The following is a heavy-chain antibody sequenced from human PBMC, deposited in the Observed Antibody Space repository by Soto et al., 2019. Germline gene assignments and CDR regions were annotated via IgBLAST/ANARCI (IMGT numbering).Heavy chain of an antibody. CDR3: ARRYGGEQPANFDY. CDR1: GGSFCGYY. J-gene: IGHJ4*02. V-gene: IGHV4-34*01. CDR2: INHSGST. D-gene: IGHD4-17*01. Sequence: SETLSLTCAVYGGSFCGYYWSWIRQPPGKGLEWIGEINHSGSTNYNPSLKSRVTISVDTSKNQFSLKLSSVTAADTAVYYCARRYGGEQPANFDYWGQGTLVTVSS.